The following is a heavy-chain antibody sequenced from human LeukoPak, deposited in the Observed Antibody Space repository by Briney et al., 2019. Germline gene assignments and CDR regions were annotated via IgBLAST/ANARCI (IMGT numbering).Heavy chain of an antibody. D-gene: IGHD6-6*01. CDR1: GASISSYY. V-gene: IGHV4-39*01. Sequence: PSETLSLTCTVSGASISSYYWGWIRQSPGKGLEWIGSVYYTGSTYYNPSLKSRVTISVDTSKNQFALKLSSVTAAETAVYYCARQSSSSYNWFDPWGQGTLVTVSS. CDR2: VYYTGST. CDR3: ARQSSSSYNWFDP. J-gene: IGHJ5*02.